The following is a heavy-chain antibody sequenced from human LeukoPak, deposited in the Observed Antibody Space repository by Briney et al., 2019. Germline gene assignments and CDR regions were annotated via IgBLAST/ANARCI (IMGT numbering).Heavy chain of an antibody. J-gene: IGHJ4*02. CDR3: ARLGGSGSYYTPFDY. Sequence: GESLKISCKGSGYSFTSCWIGWVRQMPGKGLEWMGIIYPGDSDTRYSPSFQGQVTISADKSISTTYLQWSSLKASDTAMYYCARLGGSGSYYTPFDYWGQGTLVTVSS. CDR1: GYSFTSCW. V-gene: IGHV5-51*01. D-gene: IGHD3-10*01. CDR2: IYPGDSDT.